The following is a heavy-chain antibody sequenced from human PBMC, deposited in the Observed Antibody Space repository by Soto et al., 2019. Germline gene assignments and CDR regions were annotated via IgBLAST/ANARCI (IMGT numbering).Heavy chain of an antibody. J-gene: IGHJ4*02. D-gene: IGHD3-3*01. CDR2: IIPILGIA. CDR1: GGTFSSYT. Sequence: SVKVSCKASGGTFSSYTISWVRQAPGQGLEWMGRIIPILGIANYAQKFQGRVTITADKSTSTAYMELSSLRSEDTAVYYCARETLRFLEWNSLRVDDTATYYCTRVSRGDWPDYWGRGTLVTVSS. V-gene: IGHV1-69*04. CDR3: ARETLRFLEWNSLRVDDTATYYCTRVSRGDWPDY.